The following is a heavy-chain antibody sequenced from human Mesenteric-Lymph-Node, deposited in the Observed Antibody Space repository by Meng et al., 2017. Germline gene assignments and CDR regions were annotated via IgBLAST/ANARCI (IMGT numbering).Heavy chain of an antibody. J-gene: IGHJ4*02. D-gene: IGHD6-19*01. CDR1: GYTFTGYY. V-gene: IGHV1-2*02. Sequence: ASVKVSCKASGYTFTGYYTFWMRQAPGQRVEWMGWIDRKTGVRNYALNLQGRVIMTRDTSISTTYLEVTRLTSDDTAFYFCARDRRTWLAIDNWGQGTLVTVSS. CDR3: ARDRRTWLAIDN. CDR2: IDRKTGVR.